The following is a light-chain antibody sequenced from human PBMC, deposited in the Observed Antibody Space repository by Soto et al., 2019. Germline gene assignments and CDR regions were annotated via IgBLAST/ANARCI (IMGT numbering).Light chain of an antibody. Sequence: EIVLTQSPGTLSLSPGERAALSCRASQTVSSNYLAWFQQKPGRAPRLLIYGASSRAIGIPDRFSGSGSGTDFTLTITRLEPEDFAVYYCQQYGISPTFGQGTKVDIK. V-gene: IGKV3-20*01. CDR1: QTVSSNY. J-gene: IGKJ1*01. CDR2: GAS. CDR3: QQYGISPT.